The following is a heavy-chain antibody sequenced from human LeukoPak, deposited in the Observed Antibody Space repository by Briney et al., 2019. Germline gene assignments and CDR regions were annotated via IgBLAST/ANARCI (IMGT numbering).Heavy chain of an antibody. CDR1: GFTFSSYG. V-gene: IGHV3-23*01. CDR3: APIIVATIEFDY. Sequence: GGSLRLSCAASGFTFSSYGMSWVRQAPGMGLEWVSAISNSGCSTYYADSVKGRFTISRDNSKHTLYLQMTSLRAEDTAVYYCAPIIVATIEFDYWGQGTLVTVSS. D-gene: IGHD5-12*01. CDR2: ISNSGCST. J-gene: IGHJ4*02.